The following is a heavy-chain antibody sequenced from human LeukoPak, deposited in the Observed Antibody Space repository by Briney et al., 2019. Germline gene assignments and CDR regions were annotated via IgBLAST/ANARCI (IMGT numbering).Heavy chain of an antibody. CDR3: MVRGVGDRLDYFDY. J-gene: IGHJ4*02. Sequence: GGSLRLSCAASGFTFGSYGMHWVRQAPGKGLEWVAFIRYDGSNKYYADSVKGRFTISRDNSKNTLYLQMNSLRAEDTAVYYCMVRGVGDRLDYFDYWGQGTLVTVSS. V-gene: IGHV3-30*02. CDR2: IRYDGSNK. D-gene: IGHD3-10*01. CDR1: GFTFGSYG.